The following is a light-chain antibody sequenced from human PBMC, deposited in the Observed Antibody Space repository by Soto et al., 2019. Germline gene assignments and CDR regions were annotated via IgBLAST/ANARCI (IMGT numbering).Light chain of an antibody. CDR3: QQSYSTPYT. CDR2: AAS. J-gene: IGKJ2*01. V-gene: IGKV1-39*01. Sequence: DIQMTQSPSSLSASVGDRVTITCRASQSINSYLNWYQQKPGKAPKLLIYAASSLQSGVPSRFSGCGSGTDFTLTISSLQPEDFATYYCQQSYSTPYTFGQGTKLEIK. CDR1: QSINSY.